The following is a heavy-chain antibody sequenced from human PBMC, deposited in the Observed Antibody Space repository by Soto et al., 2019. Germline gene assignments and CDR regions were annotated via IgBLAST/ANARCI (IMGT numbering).Heavy chain of an antibody. Sequence: VQLVESGGGLVQPGGSLRLSCSDSGFTFSSYAMHWVRQAPGKGLEYVSAISSNGGSTYYADSVKGRFTISRDNSKNTLYLQMSRLRAEDTAVYYCVKDIVGACSGGSCSSDTQLWGQGTMVTVSS. CDR2: ISSNGGST. CDR3: VKDIVGACSGGSCSSDTQL. CDR1: GFTFSSYA. D-gene: IGHD2-15*01. V-gene: IGHV3-64D*08. J-gene: IGHJ1*01.